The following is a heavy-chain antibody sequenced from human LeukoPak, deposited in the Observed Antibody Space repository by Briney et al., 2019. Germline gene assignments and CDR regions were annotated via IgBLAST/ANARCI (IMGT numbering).Heavy chain of an antibody. CDR2: IYYSGST. Sequence: SSETLSLTCTVSGGSISSYYWSWIRQPPGKGLEWIGYIYYSGSTNYNPSLKSRVTISVDTSKNQFSLKLSSVTAADTAVYYCASSGYSSGWYASCFDYWGQETLVTVSS. CDR1: GGSISSYY. V-gene: IGHV4-59*01. CDR3: ASSGYSSGWYASCFDY. D-gene: IGHD6-19*01. J-gene: IGHJ4*02.